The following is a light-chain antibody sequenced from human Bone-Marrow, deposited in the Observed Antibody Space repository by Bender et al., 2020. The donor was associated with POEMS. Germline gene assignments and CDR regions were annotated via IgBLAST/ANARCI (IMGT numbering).Light chain of an antibody. Sequence: QSALTQPASVSGSLGQSISISCTGSSSDVGTYTVVSWYQQHPAKAPKLIIYEGVKRPSGVSNRFSGSKSGDTASLTISGLQAEDEADYFCCSYVDDTTAFGGGTKVTVL. J-gene: IGLJ3*02. CDR3: CSYVDDTTA. V-gene: IGLV2-23*01. CDR1: SSDVGTYTV. CDR2: EGV.